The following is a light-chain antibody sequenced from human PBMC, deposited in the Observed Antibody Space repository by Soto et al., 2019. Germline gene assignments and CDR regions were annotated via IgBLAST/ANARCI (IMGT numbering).Light chain of an antibody. V-gene: IGLV2-14*01. CDR3: SSYTGSSTLVV. CDR2: DVT. Sequence: QSALTQPASVSESPGQSITIPCTGTSSDGGGYNYVSWYQQYPGKAPKLMIYDVTNRPSGVSHRFSGSKSGNTASLTISGLQAEDEDIYYCSSYTGSSTLVVFGGGTQLTVL. J-gene: IGLJ2*01. CDR1: SSDGGGYNY.